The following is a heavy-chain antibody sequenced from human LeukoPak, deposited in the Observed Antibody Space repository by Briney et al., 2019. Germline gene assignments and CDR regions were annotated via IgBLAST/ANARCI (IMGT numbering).Heavy chain of an antibody. Sequence: PSQTLSLTCTVSGGSISSGDYYWSWIRQPPGKGLEWIEYIYYSGSTYYNPSLKSRVTISVDTSKNQFSLKLSSVTAADTAVYYCARGVVEVVTATNWFDPWGQGTLVTVSS. CDR2: IYYSGST. J-gene: IGHJ5*02. CDR3: ARGVVEVVTATNWFDP. V-gene: IGHV4-30-4*01. CDR1: GGSISSGDYY. D-gene: IGHD2-21*02.